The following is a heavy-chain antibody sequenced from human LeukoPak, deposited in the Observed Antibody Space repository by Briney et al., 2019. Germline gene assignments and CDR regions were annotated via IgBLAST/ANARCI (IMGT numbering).Heavy chain of an antibody. CDR3: AKDRERYCSSTSCYTVSDY. Sequence: GRSLRLSCAASGFTFSSYAMHWVRQAPGKGLEWVAVISYDGSNKYYADSVKGRFTISRDNSKNTLYLQMNSLRAEDTAVYYCAKDRERYCSSTSCYTVSDYWGQGTLVTVSS. CDR1: GFTFSSYA. D-gene: IGHD2-2*02. CDR2: ISYDGSNK. J-gene: IGHJ4*02. V-gene: IGHV3-30-3*01.